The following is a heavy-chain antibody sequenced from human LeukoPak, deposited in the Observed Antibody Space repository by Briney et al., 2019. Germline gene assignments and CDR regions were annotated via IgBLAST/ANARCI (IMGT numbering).Heavy chain of an antibody. CDR2: ISAYNGNT. J-gene: IGHJ4*02. D-gene: IGHD3-22*01. Sequence: GASVKVSCKASGYTSTSYGISWVRQAPGQGLEWMGWISAYNGNTNYAQKLQGRVTMTTDTSTSTAYMELRSLRSDDTAVYYCARCTPGYYDSSGYYYLPFDYWGQGTLVTVSS. CDR1: GYTSTSYG. CDR3: ARCTPGYYDSSGYYYLPFDY. V-gene: IGHV1-18*01.